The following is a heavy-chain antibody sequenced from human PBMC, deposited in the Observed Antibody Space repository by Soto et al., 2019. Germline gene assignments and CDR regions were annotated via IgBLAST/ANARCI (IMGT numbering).Heavy chain of an antibody. CDR2: VNPILSMS. D-gene: IGHD2-2*01. J-gene: IGHJ4*02. CDR3: ARDDCIGTTCYVSY. Sequence: SVKVSCKASGDTFSFYTINWVRQAPGLGLEWMGRVNPILSMSNYAQKFQGRVTMTADKSTSTAYMELRSLRSDDTAVYYCARDDCIGTTCYVSYWGQGALVTVSS. CDR1: GDTFSFYT. V-gene: IGHV1-69*04.